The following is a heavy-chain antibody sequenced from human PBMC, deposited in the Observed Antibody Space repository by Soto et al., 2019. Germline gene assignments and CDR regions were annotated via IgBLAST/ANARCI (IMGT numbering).Heavy chain of an antibody. D-gene: IGHD5-12*01. CDR2: IYYSGST. V-gene: IGHV4-31*03. J-gene: IGHJ4*02. CDR1: GGSISSGGYY. Sequence: SETLSLTCTVSGGSISSGGYYWSWIRQHPGKGLEWIGYIYYSGSTYYNPSLKSRVTISVDTSKNQFSLKLSSVTAADTAVYYCARGYSGYDYFDYWGQGTLITVSS. CDR3: ARGYSGYDYFDY.